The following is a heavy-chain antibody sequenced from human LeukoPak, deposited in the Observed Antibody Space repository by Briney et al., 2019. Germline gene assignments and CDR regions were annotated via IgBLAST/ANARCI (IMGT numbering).Heavy chain of an antibody. CDR3: ARVSTYFGVVTDFDY. V-gene: IGHV1-8*01. J-gene: IGHJ4*02. CDR2: MNPNSGNT. CDR1: GHTFTSYD. Sequence: ASVKVSCKASGHTFTSYDINWVRQATGQGLEWMGWMNPNSGNTGYAQKFQGRVTMTRNTSTSTAYMELSSLRSEDTAVYYCARVSTYFGVVTDFDYWGQGTLVTVSS. D-gene: IGHD3-3*01.